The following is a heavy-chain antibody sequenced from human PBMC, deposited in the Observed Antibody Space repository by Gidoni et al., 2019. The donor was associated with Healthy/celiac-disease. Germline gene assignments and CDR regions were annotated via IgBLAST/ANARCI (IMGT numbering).Heavy chain of an antibody. J-gene: IGHJ4*02. CDR3: ARDGTTMIPYDY. D-gene: IGHD3-22*01. Sequence: QVQLVESGGGVVQPGRSLRLSCAASGFTFSSYAMHWVRQAPGKGLEWVAVISYDGSNKYYADSVKGRFTISRDNSKNTLYLQMNSLRAEDTAVYYCARDGTTMIPYDYWGQGTLVTVSS. CDR2: ISYDGSNK. CDR1: GFTFSSYA. V-gene: IGHV3-30*01.